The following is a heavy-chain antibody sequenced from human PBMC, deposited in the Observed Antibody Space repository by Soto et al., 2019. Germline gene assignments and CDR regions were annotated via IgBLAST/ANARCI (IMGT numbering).Heavy chain of an antibody. CDR3: ARVVLSNPYYYGMDV. CDR2: IIPIFGTA. CDR1: GGTFSSYA. J-gene: IGHJ6*02. V-gene: IGHV1-69*12. Sequence: QVQLVQSGAEVKKPGSSVKVSCKASGGTFSSYAISWVRQAPGQGLEWMGGIIPIFGTANYAQKFQGRVRIXXDXSXXTAYMELSSLRSEDTAVYYCARVVLSNPYYYGMDVWGQGTTVTVSS. D-gene: IGHD3-9*01.